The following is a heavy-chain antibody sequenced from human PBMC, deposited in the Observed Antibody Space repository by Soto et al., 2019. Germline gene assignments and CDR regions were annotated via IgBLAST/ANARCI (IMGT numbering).Heavy chain of an antibody. CDR2: IKSKTDGGTT. D-gene: IGHD2-2*01. CDR1: GFTFSNAW. V-gene: IGHV3-15*07. CDR3: TTVSRDIVVVPAATEGGAFDI. J-gene: IGHJ3*02. Sequence: GGSLRLSCAASGFTFSNAWMNWXXXXXXXXXXXXXXIKSKTDGGTTDYAAPVKGRFTISRDDSKNTLYLQMNSLKTEDTAVYYCTTVSRDIVVVPAATEGGAFDIWGQGTMVTVSS.